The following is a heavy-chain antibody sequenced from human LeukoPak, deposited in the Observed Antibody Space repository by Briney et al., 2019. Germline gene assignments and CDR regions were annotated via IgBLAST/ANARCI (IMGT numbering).Heavy chain of an antibody. CDR2: INHSGST. CDR1: GDSISGYY. D-gene: IGHD6-19*01. V-gene: IGHV4-34*01. J-gene: IGHJ4*02. CDR3: ARGRYSSGWRYFDY. Sequence: SETLSLTCTVSGDSISGYYWSWIRQPPGKGLEWIGEINHSGSTNYNPSLKSRVTISVDTSKNQFSLKLSSVTAADTAVYYCARGRYSSGWRYFDYWGQGTLVTVSS.